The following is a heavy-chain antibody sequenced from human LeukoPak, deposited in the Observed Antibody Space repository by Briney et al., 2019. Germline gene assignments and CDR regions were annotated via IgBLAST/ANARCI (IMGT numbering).Heavy chain of an antibody. CDR2: IYHSGST. D-gene: IGHD2-2*01. CDR3: ARGNSCRSTSCYAGYYYYGMDV. J-gene: IGHJ6*04. CDR1: GYSINSGYY. Sequence: SETLSLTCAVSGYSINSGYYWGWIRQPPGKGLEWIGSIYHSGSTYYNPSLKSRVTILVDTSKNQFSLKLSSVTAADTAVYYCARGNSCRSTSCYAGYYYYGMDVWGKGTTVTVSS. V-gene: IGHV4-38-2*01.